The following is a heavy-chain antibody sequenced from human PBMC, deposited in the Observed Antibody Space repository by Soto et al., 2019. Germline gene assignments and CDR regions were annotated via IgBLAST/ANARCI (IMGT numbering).Heavy chain of an antibody. CDR1: GGYIRSYY. D-gene: IGHD1-20*01. CDR3: ARYKSNYYYGMDV. CDR2: IYYSGIT. Sequence: SEMQSLTCTVSGGYIRSYYWSWIRQPPGKGLEWIGYIYYSGITNYNPSLKSRVTISVDTSKNQFSLKLSSVTAADTAVYYCARYKSNYYYGMDVWGQGTTITVSS. V-gene: IGHV4-59*01. J-gene: IGHJ6*02.